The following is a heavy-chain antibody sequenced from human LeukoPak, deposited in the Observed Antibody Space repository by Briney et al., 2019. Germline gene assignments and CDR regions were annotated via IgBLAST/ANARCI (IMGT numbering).Heavy chain of an antibody. Sequence: SETLSLTCAVYGGSFSGYYWGWIRQPPGKGLEWIGEINHSGSTNYNPSLKSRVTISVDTSKNQFSLKLSSVTAADTAVYYCAREVGGGRGLDYWGQGTLVTVSS. CDR2: INHSGST. CDR3: AREVGGGRGLDY. V-gene: IGHV4-34*01. J-gene: IGHJ4*02. D-gene: IGHD3-16*01. CDR1: GGSFSGYY.